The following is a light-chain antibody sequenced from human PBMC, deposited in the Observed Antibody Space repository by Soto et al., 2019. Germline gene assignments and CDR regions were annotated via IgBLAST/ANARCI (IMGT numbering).Light chain of an antibody. CDR1: QSISSW. CDR3: QQYNSYSRT. V-gene: IGKV1-5*01. Sequence: DIQMTQSPSTLSASVGDRVTIACRASQSISSWLAWYQQKPGKAPKVLIYDASSLEYGVPSRFSGSGSGTELTLTIRSLQPDDFATYYCQQYNSYSRTFGQGTKVDIK. CDR2: DAS. J-gene: IGKJ1*01.